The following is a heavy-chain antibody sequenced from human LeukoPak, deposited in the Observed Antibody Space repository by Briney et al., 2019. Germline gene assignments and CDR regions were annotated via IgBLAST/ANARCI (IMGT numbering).Heavy chain of an antibody. CDR2: ISYDGSNK. D-gene: IGHD4-17*01. CDR3: AGPGDYGNFDY. Sequence: GGSLRLSCAASGFTFSSYGMHWVRQAPGKGLEWVAVISYDGSNKYYADSVKGRFTISRDNSKNTLYLQMNSLRAEDTAVYYCAGPGDYGNFDYWGQGTLVTVSS. V-gene: IGHV3-30*03. J-gene: IGHJ4*02. CDR1: GFTFSSYG.